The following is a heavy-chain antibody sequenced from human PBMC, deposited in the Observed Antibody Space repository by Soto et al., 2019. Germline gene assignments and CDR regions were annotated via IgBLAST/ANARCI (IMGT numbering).Heavy chain of an antibody. Sequence: SETLSLTCTVSGGSVTGFYWSWIRQPPGKGLEWIGYIYYSGSTYYNPSLKSRVTISVDTSKNQFSLKLSSVTAADTAVYYCARMTMIVETNWFDPWGQGTLVTVSS. V-gene: IGHV4-59*06. CDR1: GGSVTGFY. CDR3: ARMTMIVETNWFDP. J-gene: IGHJ5*02. D-gene: IGHD3-22*01. CDR2: IYYSGST.